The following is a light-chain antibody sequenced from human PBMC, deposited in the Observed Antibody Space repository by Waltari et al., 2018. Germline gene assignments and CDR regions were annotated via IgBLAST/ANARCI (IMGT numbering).Light chain of an antibody. CDR1: QSISNY. V-gene: IGKV1-39*01. CDR2: AAS. J-gene: IGKJ5*01. Sequence: DIQMTQSPSSLSASVGDTVAITCRASQSISNYLNWYQQKPGQAPKLLIYAASSLQSGVSSRFIGSGSGTDFTLTISRLQPEDLATYYCPQSLITPPITFGQGTRLDIK. CDR3: PQSLITPPIT.